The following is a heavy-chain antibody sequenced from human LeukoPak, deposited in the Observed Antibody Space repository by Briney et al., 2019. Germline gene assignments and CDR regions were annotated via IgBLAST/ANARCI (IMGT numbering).Heavy chain of an antibody. CDR2: ISSSSSII. D-gene: IGHD3-16*01. V-gene: IGHV3-48*04. CDR3: ARDTSHDIGGVRNAFDI. Sequence: GGSLRLSCAASGFTFTSCSMNWVRQAPGKGLEWVSYISSSSSIIYYADSVKGRFTISRDNAKNSLSLQMNSLRAEDTAVYYCARDTSHDIGGVRNAFDIWGQGTMVTVSS. J-gene: IGHJ3*02. CDR1: GFTFTSCS.